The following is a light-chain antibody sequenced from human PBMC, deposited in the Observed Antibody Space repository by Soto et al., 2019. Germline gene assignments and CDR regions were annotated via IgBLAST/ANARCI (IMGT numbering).Light chain of an antibody. J-gene: IGKJ2*01. CDR3: LQYGSSPYT. CDR1: QSVSSSY. Sequence: EIVLTQSPGTLSLSPGERATLSCRASQSVSSSYLAWYQQKPGQAPRPLIYGASSRATGIPDRFSGSGSGTDFTLTISRLASEDFAVYYCLQYGSSPYTFGQGTKLEIK. CDR2: GAS. V-gene: IGKV3-20*01.